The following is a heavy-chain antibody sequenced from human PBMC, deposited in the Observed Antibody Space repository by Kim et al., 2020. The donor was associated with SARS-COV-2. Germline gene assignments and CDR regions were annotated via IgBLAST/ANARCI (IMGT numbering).Heavy chain of an antibody. CDR2: SGRST. CDR3: AKDVIPY. Sequence: SGRSTYSADAWKGRFTISRNNSKNPLYLQMNSLRAEDTAVYYCAKDVIPYWGQGTLVTVSS. J-gene: IGHJ4*02. V-gene: IGHV3-23*01. D-gene: IGHD2-21*01.